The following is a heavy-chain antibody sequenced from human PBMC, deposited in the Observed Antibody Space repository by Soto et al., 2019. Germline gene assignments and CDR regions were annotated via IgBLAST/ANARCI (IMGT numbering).Heavy chain of an antibody. CDR2: IYYSGST. J-gene: IGHJ4*02. CDR1: GGSISSYY. V-gene: IGHV4-59*08. Sequence: SETLSLTCTVSGGSISSYYWSWIRQPPGKGLEWIGYIYYSGSTNYNPSLKSRVTISVDTSKNQFSLKLSSVTAADTAVYYCARHGGSGSYSDYWGQGTLVTVSS. D-gene: IGHD3-10*01. CDR3: ARHGGSGSYSDY.